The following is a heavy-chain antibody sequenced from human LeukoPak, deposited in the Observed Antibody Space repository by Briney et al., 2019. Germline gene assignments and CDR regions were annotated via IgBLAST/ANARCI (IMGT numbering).Heavy chain of an antibody. CDR2: ISSSSTI. Sequence: GGSLRLSCAASGFTLSNYRMNWVRQAPGKGLEGVSYISSSSTIYYADSVKGRFTIDSDKAKNSLYLQMNSLKAEDTAVYYCAREGSDLWFGAGYYYYMDVWGKGTTVTVSS. CDR3: AREGSDLWFGAGYYYYMDV. D-gene: IGHD3-16*01. J-gene: IGHJ6*03. CDR1: GFTLSNYR. V-gene: IGHV3-48*01.